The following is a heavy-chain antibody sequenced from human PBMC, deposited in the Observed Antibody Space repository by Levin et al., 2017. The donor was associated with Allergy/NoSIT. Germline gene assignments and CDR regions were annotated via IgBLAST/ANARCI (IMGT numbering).Heavy chain of an antibody. CDR1: GGSISSSSYY. CDR2: IYYSGST. D-gene: IGHD3-16*02. V-gene: IGHV4-39*07. Sequence: SETLSLTCTVSGGSISSSSYYWGWIRQPPGKGLEWIGSIYYSGSTYYNPSLKSRVTISVDTSKNQFSLKLSSVTAADTAVYYCARGRGFGGVIVRYFDYWGQGTLVTVSS. J-gene: IGHJ4*02. CDR3: ARGRGFGGVIVRYFDY.